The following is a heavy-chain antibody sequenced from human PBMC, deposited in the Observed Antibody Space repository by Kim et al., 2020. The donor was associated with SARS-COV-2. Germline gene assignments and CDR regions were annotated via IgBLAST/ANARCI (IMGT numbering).Heavy chain of an antibody. V-gene: IGHV1-69*04. Sequence: SVKVSCKASGGTFSSYAISWVRQAPGQGLEWMGRIIPILGIANYAQKFQGRVTITADKSTSTAYMELSSLRSEDTAVYYCARGRQADDFWSGYQGTGAFDIWGQGTMVTVSS. D-gene: IGHD3-3*01. J-gene: IGHJ3*02. CDR3: ARGRQADDFWSGYQGTGAFDI. CDR2: IIPILGIA. CDR1: GGTFSSYA.